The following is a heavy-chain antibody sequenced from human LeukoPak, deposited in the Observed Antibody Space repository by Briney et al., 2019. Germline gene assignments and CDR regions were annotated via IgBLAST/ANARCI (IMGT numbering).Heavy chain of an antibody. D-gene: IGHD1-1*01. Sequence: ASVKVSCKASGYTFTSYYMHWVRQAPGQGLEWMGIINPSGGSTSYAQNFQGRVTMTRDMSTSTVYMELSSLRSEDTAVYYCAIYNWNDSKGSDWFDPWGQGTLVTVSS. V-gene: IGHV1-46*01. J-gene: IGHJ5*02. CDR2: INPSGGST. CDR3: AIYNWNDSKGSDWFDP. CDR1: GYTFTSYY.